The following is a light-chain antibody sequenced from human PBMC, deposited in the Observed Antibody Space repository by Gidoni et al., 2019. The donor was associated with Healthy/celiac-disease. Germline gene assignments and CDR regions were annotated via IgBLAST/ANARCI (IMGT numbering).Light chain of an antibody. CDR3: QQRSNWPIT. CDR2: DAS. CDR1: QSVSSY. J-gene: IGKJ5*01. Sequence: EIVLTPSPATLSLSPGERATLSCRASQSVSSYLAWYQQKPGQDPRLLIYDASNRATGIPARLSGSGSGTDFTLTISSLEPEDFAVYYCQQRSNWPITFGQGTRLEIK. V-gene: IGKV3-11*01.